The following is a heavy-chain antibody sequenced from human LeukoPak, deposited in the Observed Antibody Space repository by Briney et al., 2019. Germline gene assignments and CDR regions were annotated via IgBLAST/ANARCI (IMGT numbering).Heavy chain of an antibody. V-gene: IGHV3-21*01. Sequence: GGSLRLSCAASGFTFSTHSMNWVRQAPGKGLQWVSSISSSSGNTYYADSVKGRFTISRDDAKNSLFLQMNSLRAEDTAVYYCARFRATRDGYTWSDYWGQGTLVTVSS. D-gene: IGHD5-24*01. J-gene: IGHJ4*02. CDR1: GFTFSTHS. CDR2: ISSSSGNT. CDR3: ARFRATRDGYTWSDY.